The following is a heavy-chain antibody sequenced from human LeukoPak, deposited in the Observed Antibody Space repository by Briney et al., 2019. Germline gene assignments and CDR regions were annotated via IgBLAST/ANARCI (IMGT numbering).Heavy chain of an antibody. CDR3: ARGGRRYSYGALTYYYYGMDV. D-gene: IGHD5-18*01. V-gene: IGHV4-61*01. CDR1: GGSVSSGSYY. CDR2: IYYSGST. Sequence: PSETLSLTCTVSGGSVSSGSYYWSWIRQPPGKGLEWIGYIYYSGSTNYNPSLKSRVTISVDTSKNQFSLKLSSVTAADTAVYYCARGGRRYSYGALTYYYYGMDVWGQGTTVTVSS. J-gene: IGHJ6*02.